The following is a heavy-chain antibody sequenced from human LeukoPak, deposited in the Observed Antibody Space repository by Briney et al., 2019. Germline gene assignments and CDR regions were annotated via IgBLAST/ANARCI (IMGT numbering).Heavy chain of an antibody. CDR3: ASDGRRSGSYSNHFDQ. D-gene: IGHD3-10*01. J-gene: IGHJ4*02. CDR2: IRYDGSNT. V-gene: IGHV3-30*02. Sequence: PGGSLRLSCAASGFSFSTSGMHWVRQAPGKGLEWVAFIRYDGSNTYYADSVKGRFTISRDNSKNTVSLQMNSLRGEDAALYYCASDGRRSGSYSNHFDQWGQGILVTVSS. CDR1: GFSFSTSG.